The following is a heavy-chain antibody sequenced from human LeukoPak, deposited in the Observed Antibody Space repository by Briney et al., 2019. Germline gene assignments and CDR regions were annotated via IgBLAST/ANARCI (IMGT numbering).Heavy chain of an antibody. CDR1: GFTFSSYE. J-gene: IGHJ6*04. Sequence: GGALRLSCAASGFTFSSYEMNWVRQAPGKGLEWVSYISSSGSTIYYADSVKGRFTISRDNAKNSLYLQMNSLRAEDTAVYYCAELGITMIGGVWGKGATVTISS. CDR3: AELGITMIGGV. D-gene: IGHD3-10*02. V-gene: IGHV3-48*03. CDR2: ISSSGSTI.